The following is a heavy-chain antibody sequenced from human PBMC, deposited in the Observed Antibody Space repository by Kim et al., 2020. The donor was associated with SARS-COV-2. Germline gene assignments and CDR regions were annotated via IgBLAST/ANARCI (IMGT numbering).Heavy chain of an antibody. Sequence: SETLSLTCAVYGGSFSGYYWSWIRQPPGKGLEWIGEINHSGSTNYNPSLKSRVTISVDTSKNQFSLKLSSVTAADTAVYYCARDKGVYYDSSGWYFDYWGQGTLVTVSS. V-gene: IGHV4-34*01. CDR3: ARDKGVYYDSSGWYFDY. J-gene: IGHJ4*02. D-gene: IGHD3-22*01. CDR2: INHSGST. CDR1: GGSFSGYY.